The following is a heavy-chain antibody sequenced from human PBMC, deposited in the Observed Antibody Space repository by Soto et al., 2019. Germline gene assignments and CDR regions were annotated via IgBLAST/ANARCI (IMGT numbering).Heavy chain of an antibody. CDR1: GFTFSNYA. V-gene: IGHV3-30-3*01. Sequence: QVQLVESGGGVVQPGRSLRLSCAASGFTFSNYAMHWVRQAPGKGLEWVAVISYDGSNKYYADSVKGRFTISRDNSKNTMYMQMNSLRGEDTAVYYCARSAPGRIPLWSLTDYYYDMDVWGQGTTVTVSS. CDR2: ISYDGSNK. CDR3: ARSAPGRIPLWSLTDYYYDMDV. J-gene: IGHJ6*02. D-gene: IGHD5-18*01.